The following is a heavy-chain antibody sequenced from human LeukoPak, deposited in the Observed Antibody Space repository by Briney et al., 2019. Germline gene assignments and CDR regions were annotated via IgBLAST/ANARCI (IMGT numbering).Heavy chain of an antibody. CDR2: INPKSGGT. D-gene: IGHD3-22*01. V-gene: IGHV1-2*02. J-gene: IGHJ3*02. Sequence: GASVKVSCKASGYSFTGHYMHWVRQAPGQGLEWMGWINPKSGGTNYAQKFQGRVTMTRDTSISTAYMDMSSLRSDDTAVFYCAKADSDTLYRNAFDIWGLGTMVTVSS. CDR1: GYSFTGHY. CDR3: AKADSDTLYRNAFDI.